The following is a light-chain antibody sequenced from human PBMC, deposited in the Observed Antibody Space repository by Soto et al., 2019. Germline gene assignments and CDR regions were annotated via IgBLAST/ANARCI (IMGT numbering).Light chain of an antibody. Sequence: DIQMTQSPSTLSASVGDRVTITCRASQSISSWLAWYQQKPGKAPKLLIYDASSLESGVPSRFSGSGSGTEFHLAIRSLQPDDFGTYYCQKYNSYPWAFGQGTKVEIK. J-gene: IGKJ1*01. CDR2: DAS. CDR1: QSISSW. V-gene: IGKV1-5*01. CDR3: QKYNSYPWA.